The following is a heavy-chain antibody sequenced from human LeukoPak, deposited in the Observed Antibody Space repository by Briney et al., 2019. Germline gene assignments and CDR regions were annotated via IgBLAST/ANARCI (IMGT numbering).Heavy chain of an antibody. CDR2: IGASGSTI. J-gene: IGHJ3*02. Sequence: GGSLRLSCAASGFTFSSYEMNWVRQAPGKGLEWVSYIGASGSTIYYADSVKGRFTISRDNAKNSLYLQMNSLRAEDTAVYYCARDRGTTMVRSFDIWGQGTMVTVSS. CDR3: ARDRGTTMVRSFDI. CDR1: GFTFSSYE. D-gene: IGHD4/OR15-4a*01. V-gene: IGHV3-48*03.